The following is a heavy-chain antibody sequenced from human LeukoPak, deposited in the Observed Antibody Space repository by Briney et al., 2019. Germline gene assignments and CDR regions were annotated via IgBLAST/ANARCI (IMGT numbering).Heavy chain of an antibody. J-gene: IGHJ4*02. Sequence: SETLSLTCAVSGYSISSGAYWGWLRQPRGKGLEWIGCIYHDGSTYYNPSLKSRVTISVDTSKNQFSLKLTSVTATDTAVYYCVRDPPDYWGQGTLVTVSS. CDR1: GYSISSGAY. CDR2: IYHDGST. V-gene: IGHV4-38-2*02. CDR3: VRDPPDY.